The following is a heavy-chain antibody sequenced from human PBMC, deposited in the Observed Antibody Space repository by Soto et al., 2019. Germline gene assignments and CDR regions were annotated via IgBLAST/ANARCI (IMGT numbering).Heavy chain of an antibody. Sequence: QVQLVQSGAEVKKPGSSVKVSCKASGGTFSSYAISWVRQAPGQGLEWMGGIIPIFGTANYAQKFQGRVTITADESTSTACMELRSLRSEDTAVYYCARAANVVVTAIDYYYGMDVWGQGTTVTVSS. V-gene: IGHV1-69*12. CDR2: IIPIFGTA. CDR1: GGTFSSYA. CDR3: ARAANVVVTAIDYYYGMDV. D-gene: IGHD2-21*02. J-gene: IGHJ6*02.